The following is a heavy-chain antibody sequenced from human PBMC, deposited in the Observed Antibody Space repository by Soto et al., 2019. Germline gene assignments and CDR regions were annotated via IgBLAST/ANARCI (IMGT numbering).Heavy chain of an antibody. CDR2: IGTLGDT. Sequence: EVQLVESGGGLVQPGGSLRLSCAASGFTFSTYDMHWVRQPTGRGLEWVSAIGTLGDTYYSDSVKGRFTLSRENGENSLYLEMNSLSGGDTAVYYCARGYCVGSRCSSAAGAFDLWGQGTMVTVSS. J-gene: IGHJ3*01. CDR1: GFTFSTYD. CDR3: ARGYCVGSRCSSAAGAFDL. V-gene: IGHV3-13*01. D-gene: IGHD2-21*01.